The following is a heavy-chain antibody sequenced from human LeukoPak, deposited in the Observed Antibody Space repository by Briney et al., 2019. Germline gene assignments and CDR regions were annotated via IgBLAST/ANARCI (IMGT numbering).Heavy chain of an antibody. CDR2: IYYSGST. J-gene: IGHJ5*02. CDR3: ARDLRDVVVTVPSDWFDP. CDR1: GDSISSNDYY. D-gene: IGHD2-21*02. V-gene: IGHV4-39*07. Sequence: SETLSLTCTVSGDSISSNDYYWGWIRQPRGKGLEWIGTIYYSGSTYYKPSLKSRVTISLDTSKNQFSLKLNSVTAADTAVYYCARDLRDVVVTVPSDWFDPWGQGTLVTVSS.